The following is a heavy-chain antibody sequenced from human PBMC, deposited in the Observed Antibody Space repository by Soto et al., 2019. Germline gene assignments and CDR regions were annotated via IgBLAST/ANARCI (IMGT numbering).Heavy chain of an antibody. CDR1: GYTFTSYG. V-gene: IGHV1-18*01. D-gene: IGHD3-3*01. CDR3: ARDGSYYDFWSGLDPPSGFDY. J-gene: IGHJ4*02. Sequence: GASVKVSCKASGYTFTSYGISWVRQAPGQGLEWMGWISAYNGNTNYAQKLQGRVTMTTDTSTSTAYMELRSLRSDDTAVYYCARDGSYYDFWSGLDPPSGFDYWGQGTLVTVSS. CDR2: ISAYNGNT.